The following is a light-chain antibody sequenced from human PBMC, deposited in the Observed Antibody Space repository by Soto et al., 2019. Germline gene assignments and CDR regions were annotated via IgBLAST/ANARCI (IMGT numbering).Light chain of an antibody. V-gene: IGLV2-14*03. CDR2: DVD. Sequence: QSALTQPASVSGSPGQSITISCTGTSSDVGGYNYVSWYQQHPGKAPKLMIYDVDVRPSGVSNRFSGSKSDNTASLTISGLQTQDEADYYCTSYTIINTVVFGGGTKVTVL. CDR3: TSYTIINTVV. J-gene: IGLJ2*01. CDR1: SSDVGGYNY.